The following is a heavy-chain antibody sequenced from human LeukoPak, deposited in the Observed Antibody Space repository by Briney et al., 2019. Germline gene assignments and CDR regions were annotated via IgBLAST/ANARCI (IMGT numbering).Heavy chain of an antibody. CDR2: ISSSSSYI. J-gene: IGHJ6*03. Sequence: GGSLRLSCAASGFTFSSYSMNWVRKAPGKGLEWVSSISSSSSYIYYADSVKGRFTISRDNAKNSLYLQINSLRAEDTAVYYCARADYSSTWSHDYYYMDVWGKGTTVTVSS. V-gene: IGHV3-21*04. CDR3: ARADYSSTWSHDYYYMDV. CDR1: GFTFSSYS. D-gene: IGHD6-13*01.